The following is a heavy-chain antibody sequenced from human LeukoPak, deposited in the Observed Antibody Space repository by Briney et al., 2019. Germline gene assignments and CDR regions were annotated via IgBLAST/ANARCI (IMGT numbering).Heavy chain of an antibody. J-gene: IGHJ5*02. V-gene: IGHV1-18*01. Sequence: ASVKVSCKASGYTFINYGFSWVRQAPGQGLEWMGWISASDGHTNYAQKLQGRVTMTTDTSTSAAYMELRSLRSDDTAVYYCAGNSGSYFSPTYNWFDPWGQGTLVTVSS. CDR2: ISASDGHT. D-gene: IGHD1-26*01. CDR3: AGNSGSYFSPTYNWFDP. CDR1: GYTFINYG.